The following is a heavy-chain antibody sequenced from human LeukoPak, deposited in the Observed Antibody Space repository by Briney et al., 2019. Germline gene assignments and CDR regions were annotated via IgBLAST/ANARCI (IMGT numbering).Heavy chain of an antibody. D-gene: IGHD1-26*01. CDR1: GFTFDDYA. Sequence: GGSLRLSCAASGFTFDDYAMHWVRQAPGKGLEWVSLISGDGGSTNYADSVKGRFTISRDNSKNSLYLQMNSLRTEDTALYYCAKDMMGATMYYYYGMDVWGQGTTVTVSS. CDR3: AKDMMGATMYYYYGMDV. J-gene: IGHJ6*02. V-gene: IGHV3-43*02. CDR2: ISGDGGST.